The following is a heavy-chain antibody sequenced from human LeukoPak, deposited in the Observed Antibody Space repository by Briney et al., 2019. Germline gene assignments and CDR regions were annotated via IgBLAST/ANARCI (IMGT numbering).Heavy chain of an antibody. D-gene: IGHD1-26*01. CDR1: GGAITNY. Sequence: PSETLSLTCGVSGGAITNYWNWIRRAPGKGLEWIGRVYVSGSTDYNTSLKRRVAVSLDSSKNQFSLKLSSVTAADTAVYYCARAGSGSMRYFDYWGQGILVSVSS. J-gene: IGHJ4*02. CDR2: VYVSGST. V-gene: IGHV4-4*07. CDR3: ARAGSGSMRYFDY.